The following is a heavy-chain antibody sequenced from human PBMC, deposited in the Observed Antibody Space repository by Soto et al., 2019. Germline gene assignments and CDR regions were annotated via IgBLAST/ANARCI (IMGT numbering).Heavy chain of an antibody. J-gene: IGHJ6*02. CDR1: GFTFSSYG. CDR3: AKARGSFAYYYYGMDV. D-gene: IGHD1-26*01. CDR2: ISYDGSNK. V-gene: IGHV3-30*18. Sequence: QVQLVESGGGVVQPGRSLRLSCAASGFTFSSYGMHWVRQAPGKGLEWVAVISYDGSNKYYADSVKGRFTISRDNSKNTLYLQMNSLRAEDTAVYYCAKARGSFAYYYYGMDVWGQGTTVTVSS.